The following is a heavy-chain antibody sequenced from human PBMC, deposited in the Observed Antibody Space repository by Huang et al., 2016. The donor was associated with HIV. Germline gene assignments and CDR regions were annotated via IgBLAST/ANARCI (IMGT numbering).Heavy chain of an antibody. V-gene: IGHV3-21*01. CDR3: ARSWNYYYYYGMDV. Sequence: EVQLVESGGGLVKPGGSLRLSCAASGFTFSSYSMNWVRQAPGKGLEWVSSISSSSSYIYYADSVKGRFTISRDNATNSLYLEMNSLRAEDTAVYYCARSWNYYYYYGMDVWCQGTTVTVSS. CDR2: ISSSSSYI. J-gene: IGHJ6*02. D-gene: IGHD1-1*01. CDR1: GFTFSSYS.